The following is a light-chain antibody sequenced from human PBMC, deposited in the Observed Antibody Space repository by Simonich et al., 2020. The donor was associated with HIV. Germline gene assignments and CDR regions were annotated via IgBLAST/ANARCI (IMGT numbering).Light chain of an antibody. J-gene: IGKJ2*03. V-gene: IGKV1-8*01. CDR1: QGISSY. Sequence: AIRMTQSPSSLPASTGDRVTITCRASQGISSYLAWYQQKPGKAPKLLIYDASTLQSGVPSRFSGSGSGTDFTLTISCLQSEDFATYYCQQYYSYPYSFGQGTKLEIK. CDR2: DAS. CDR3: QQYYSYPYS.